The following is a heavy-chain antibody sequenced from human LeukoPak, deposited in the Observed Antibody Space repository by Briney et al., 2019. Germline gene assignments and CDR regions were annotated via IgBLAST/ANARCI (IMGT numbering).Heavy chain of an antibody. V-gene: IGHV3-30*18. CDR1: GFTLRGYS. CDR2: ISYAVSNK. D-gene: IGHD4-17*01. J-gene: IGHJ4*02. Sequence: RGSLRLSSAPSGFTLRGYSIHGVRQAPRKGRERVSIISYAVSNKYSPASVKGGFTFPRENSMPTLFLQMNSLRAEETAVYYCAKSATGDYYLFDYWGQGTLVTVSS. CDR3: AKSATGDYYLFDY.